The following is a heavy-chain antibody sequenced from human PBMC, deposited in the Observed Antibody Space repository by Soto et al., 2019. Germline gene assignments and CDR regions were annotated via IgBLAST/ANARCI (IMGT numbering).Heavy chain of an antibody. CDR2: IIPILGTT. D-gene: IGHD1-26*01. CDR3: ATTPRIAGGIPIDY. J-gene: IGHJ4*02. CDR1: GGTLSTYA. V-gene: IGHV1-69*01. Sequence: QVQLVQSGAEVKKPGSSVKVSCKASGGTLSTYAFSWVRQAPGQGLEWMGGIIPILGTTNYTQKFQGRVTITADESTGTGYMVLSTLRADDTAVYYCATTPRIAGGIPIDYWGQGTLVTVSS.